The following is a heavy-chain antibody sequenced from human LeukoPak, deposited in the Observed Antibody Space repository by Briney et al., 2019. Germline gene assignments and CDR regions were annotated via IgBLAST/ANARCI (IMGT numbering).Heavy chain of an antibody. CDR2: IIPIFGTA. D-gene: IGHD2-21*01. J-gene: IGHJ4*02. V-gene: IGHV1-69*13. CDR3: ARVDTYCGGDCYDPTDFDY. Sequence: SVKVSCKASGGTFSSYAISWVRQAPGQGLEWMGGIIPIFGTANYAQKFQGRVTITVDESTSTAYMELSSLRSEDTAVYYCARVDTYCGGDCYDPTDFDYWGQGTLVTVSS. CDR1: GGTFSSYA.